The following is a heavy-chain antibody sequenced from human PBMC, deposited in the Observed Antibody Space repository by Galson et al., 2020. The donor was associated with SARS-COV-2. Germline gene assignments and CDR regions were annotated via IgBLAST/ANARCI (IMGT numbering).Heavy chain of an antibody. D-gene: IGHD6-13*01. CDR1: GYSFTSYW. V-gene: IGHV5-51*01. J-gene: IGHJ3*02. CDR2: IYPGDSDT. Sequence: GESLKISCKGSGYSFTSYWIGWVRQMPGKGLEWMGIIYPGDSDTRYSPSFQGQVTISADKSISTAYLQWSSLKASDTAMYYCARDRSSSWPHDAFDIWVQGTMVTVSS. CDR3: ARDRSSSWPHDAFDI.